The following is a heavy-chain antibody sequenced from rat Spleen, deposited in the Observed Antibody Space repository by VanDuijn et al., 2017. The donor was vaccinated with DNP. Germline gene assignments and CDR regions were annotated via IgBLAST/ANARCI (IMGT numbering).Heavy chain of an antibody. CDR3: ARQLGDY. Sequence: EVQLVESGGGLVQPGRSLKLSCAASGFTFSDYNMAWVRXAPKKGLEWVATISYDGSSTYYRDSVKGRFTISRDNAKSTLYRQMDSLRSEDTATYYCARQLGDYWGQGVMVTVSS. CDR2: ISYDGSST. V-gene: IGHV5-7*01. D-gene: IGHD5-1*01. J-gene: IGHJ2*01. CDR1: GFTFSDYN.